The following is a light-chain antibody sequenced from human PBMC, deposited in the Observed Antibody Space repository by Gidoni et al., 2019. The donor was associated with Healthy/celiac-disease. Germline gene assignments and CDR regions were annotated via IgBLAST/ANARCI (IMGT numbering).Light chain of an antibody. J-gene: IGKJ1*01. CDR1: QSISSW. CDR2: KAS. Sequence: DIQMTQSPSTLSASVGDRVTITCRASQSISSWLAWYQQNPGKAPKLLIYKASSLESGVTSRCSGSGSGTEFTLTIISLQPDDFETYYCQQYNSYSRTFGQGTKVEIK. V-gene: IGKV1-5*03. CDR3: QQYNSYSRT.